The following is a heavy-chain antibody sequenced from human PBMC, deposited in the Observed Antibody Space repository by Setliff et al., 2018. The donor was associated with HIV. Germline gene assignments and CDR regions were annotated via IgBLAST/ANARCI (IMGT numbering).Heavy chain of an antibody. CDR1: GYTFTDYY. V-gene: IGHV1-2*02. J-gene: IGHJ6*03. CDR2: INPSSGGT. Sequence: ASVKVSCKASGYTFTDYYVHWVRQAPGQGLEWMGWINPSSGGTNYAQTFQGRVTMTRDTSITTAYLDLTSLRSDDTAVYYCASERSRGNYYYSMDVWGRGTTVTVSS. CDR3: ASERSRGNYYYSMDV.